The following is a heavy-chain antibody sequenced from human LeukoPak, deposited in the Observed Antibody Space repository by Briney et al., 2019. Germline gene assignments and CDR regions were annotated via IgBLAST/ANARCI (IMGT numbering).Heavy chain of an antibody. J-gene: IGHJ6*03. V-gene: IGHV1-69*13. CDR2: IIPIFGTA. CDR1: GGTFSSYA. CDR3: ATAPVAARRSYYYYYMDV. D-gene: IGHD6-6*01. Sequence: SVKVSCKASGGTFSSYAISWVRQAPGQGLEWMGGIIPIFGTANYAQKFQGRVTITADESTSTAYMELSSLRSEDTAVYYCATAPVAARRSYYYYYMDVWGKGTTVTVSS.